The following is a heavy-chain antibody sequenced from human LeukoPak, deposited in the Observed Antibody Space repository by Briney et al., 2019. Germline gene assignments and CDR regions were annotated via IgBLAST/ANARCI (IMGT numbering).Heavy chain of an antibody. Sequence: GGSLRLSCSASGFTFSSYAMHWVRQAPGKGLEYVSAISSNGGSTYYADSVKGRFTISRDNCKNTLYLQMSSLRAEDTAVYYCVKDFDIVVVPAAIGAAGDYWGQGTLVTVSS. V-gene: IGHV3-64D*06. CDR3: VKDFDIVVVPAAIGAAGDY. CDR1: GFTFSSYA. D-gene: IGHD2-2*02. J-gene: IGHJ4*02. CDR2: ISSNGGST.